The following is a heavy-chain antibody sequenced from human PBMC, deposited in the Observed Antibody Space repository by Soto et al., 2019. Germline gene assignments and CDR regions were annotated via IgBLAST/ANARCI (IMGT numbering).Heavy chain of an antibody. J-gene: IGHJ6*02. CDR3: TTDRGIWYYYYGMDV. Sequence: GSLRLSCAASGFTFSNAWMNWVRQAPGKGLEWVGRIKSKTDGGTTDYAAPVKGRFTISRDDSKNTLYLQMNSLKTEDTAVYYCTTDRGIWYYYYGMDVWGQGTTVTVSS. D-gene: IGHD3-10*01. V-gene: IGHV3-15*07. CDR1: GFTFSNAW. CDR2: IKSKTDGGTT.